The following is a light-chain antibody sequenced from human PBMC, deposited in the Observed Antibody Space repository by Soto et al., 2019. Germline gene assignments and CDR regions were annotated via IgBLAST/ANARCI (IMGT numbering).Light chain of an antibody. CDR3: GTWDSSLSGPNWV. J-gene: IGLJ3*02. Sequence: QSVLTQPPSVSAAPGQRVTISCSASGFNFGHNYVSWYQQLPGTAPKLLIYDNSERPSGIPDRFSGTKSGTSATLAITGLQTGDEADYYCGTWDSSLSGPNWVFGGGTKLTVL. CDR1: GFNFGHNY. V-gene: IGLV1-51*01. CDR2: DNS.